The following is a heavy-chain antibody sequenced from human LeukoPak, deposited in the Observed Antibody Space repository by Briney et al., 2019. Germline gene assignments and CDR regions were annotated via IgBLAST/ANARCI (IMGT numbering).Heavy chain of an antibody. Sequence: PGGSLRLSCAASGFTFSSYGMSWVRRAPGKGLEWVSGINWNGGSTGYADSVKGRFTISRDNAKNSLYLQMNSLRAEDTALYYCAREGEVHYYMDVWGKGTTVTVSS. CDR1: GFTFSSYG. CDR2: INWNGGST. J-gene: IGHJ6*03. D-gene: IGHD2-21*01. V-gene: IGHV3-20*04. CDR3: AREGEVHYYMDV.